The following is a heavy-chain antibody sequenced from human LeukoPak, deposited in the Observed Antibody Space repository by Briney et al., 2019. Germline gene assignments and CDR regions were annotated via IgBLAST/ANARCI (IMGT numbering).Heavy chain of an antibody. CDR3: ARVVYDFWSGGGFDP. J-gene: IGHJ5*02. V-gene: IGHV3-66*01. D-gene: IGHD3-3*01. Sequence: QAGGSLRLSCAASGFTVSSNYMSWVRQAPGKGLEWVSVIYSGGSTYYADSVKGRFTISRDNSKNTLYLQMNSLRAEDTAVYYCARVVYDFWSGGGFDPWGQGTLVTVSS. CDR1: GFTVSSNY. CDR2: IYSGGST.